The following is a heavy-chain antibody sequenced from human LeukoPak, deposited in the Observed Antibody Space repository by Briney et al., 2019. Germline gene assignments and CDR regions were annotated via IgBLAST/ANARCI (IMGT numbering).Heavy chain of an antibody. CDR1: GYTFTSYG. J-gene: IGHJ4*02. V-gene: IGHV1-18*01. CDR3: ARDRVGYSSSWYPFDY. D-gene: IGHD6-13*01. CDR2: ISAYDGNT. Sequence: GASVKVSCKASGYTFTSYGISWVRQAPGQGLEWMGWISAYDGNTNYAQKLQGRVTMTTDTFTSTAYMELRSLRSDDTAVYYCARDRVGYSSSWYPFDYWGQGTLVTVSS.